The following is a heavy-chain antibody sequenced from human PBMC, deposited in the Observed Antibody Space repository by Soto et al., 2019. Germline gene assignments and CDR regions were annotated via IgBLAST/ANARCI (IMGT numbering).Heavy chain of an antibody. D-gene: IGHD3-3*01. V-gene: IGHV1-2*02. CDR2: INANSGGT. CDR3: ASAVLTTLELATTY. Sequence: QVQLVQSGAEVTKPGASVKVSCEASGYTFTDFYMHWVRQSHGQGRVWMGWINANSGGTKIPQKFQGRVIMTRDPSISTAYMELTRLTSDDTAVYYCASAVLTTLELATTYWGQGTLVTVSS. J-gene: IGHJ4*02. CDR1: GYTFTDFY.